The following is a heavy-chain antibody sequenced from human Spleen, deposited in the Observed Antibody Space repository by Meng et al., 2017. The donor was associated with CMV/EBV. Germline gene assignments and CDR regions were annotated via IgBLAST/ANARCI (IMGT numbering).Heavy chain of an antibody. CDR2: ISGPGDST. CDR3: ARRGDDFWSGYLY. J-gene: IGHJ1*01. V-gene: IGHV3-21*01. D-gene: IGHD3-3*01. Sequence: GGSLRLSCVDSEVSFRGYDMNWVRQAPGKGLEWVAVISGPGDSTYYADSVKGRFTISRDNAKNSLYLQMNSLRAEDTAVYYCARRGDDFWSGYLYWGQGALVTVSS. CDR1: EVSFRGYD.